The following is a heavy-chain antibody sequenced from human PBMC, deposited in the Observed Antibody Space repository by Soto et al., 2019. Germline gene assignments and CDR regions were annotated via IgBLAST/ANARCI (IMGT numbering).Heavy chain of an antibody. V-gene: IGHV4-34*01. CDR3: ARGNTIFGVVTNFDY. D-gene: IGHD3-3*01. J-gene: IGHJ4*02. CDR2: INHSGST. Sequence: SETLSLTCAVYGGSFSDYYWSWIRQPPGKGLEWIGEINHSGSTNYNPSLTSRVTISVDTSKNQFSLNLGSVTAADTALYYCARGNTIFGVVTNFDYWGQGTLVTVSS. CDR1: GGSFSDYY.